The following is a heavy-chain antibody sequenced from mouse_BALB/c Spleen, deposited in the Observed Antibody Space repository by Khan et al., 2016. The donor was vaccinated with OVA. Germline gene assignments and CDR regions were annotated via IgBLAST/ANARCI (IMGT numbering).Heavy chain of an antibody. Sequence: EVELVESGGGLVKPGGSLKLSCAASGFTFSNYGVPWVRQTPEKRLEWVASISSGDTTYYPDSVKGRVTISRDNDRNIPDLQMSRLRAEDTAMYYCARDYWFAYWGQGTLVTVSA. J-gene: IGHJ3*01. CDR1: GFTFSNYG. CDR3: ARDYWFAY. CDR2: ISSGDTT. V-gene: IGHV5-6-5*01.